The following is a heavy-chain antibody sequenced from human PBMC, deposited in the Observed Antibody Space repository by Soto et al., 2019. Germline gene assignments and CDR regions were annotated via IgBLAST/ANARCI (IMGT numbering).Heavy chain of an antibody. D-gene: IGHD3-3*01. J-gene: IGHJ6*02. Sequence: GGSLRLSCAASGFTFSSYGMHWVRQAPGKGLEWVAVISYDGSNKYYADSVKGRFTISRDNSKNTLYLQMNSLRAEDTAVYYCAREYYDFWSGYYFGYYGMDVWGQGTTVTVSS. CDR3: AREYYDFWSGYYFGYYGMDV. V-gene: IGHV3-30*03. CDR1: GFTFSSYG. CDR2: ISYDGSNK.